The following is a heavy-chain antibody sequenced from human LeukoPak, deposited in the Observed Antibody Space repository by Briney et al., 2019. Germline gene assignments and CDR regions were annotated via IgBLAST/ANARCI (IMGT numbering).Heavy chain of an antibody. CDR2: IGPNGAST. CDR1: GFTFSNHF. J-gene: IGHJ4*02. D-gene: IGHD3-9*01. V-gene: IGHV3-64D*06. Sequence: TGGSLRLSCSTSGFTFSNHFMHWVRQAPGKGLEYVSSIGPNGASTLYADSVKGRFTISRDNSKNALYLQLTSLRLEDTALYYCMKDLTGTWSFDYWGQGTLVTVSS. CDR3: MKDLTGTWSFDY.